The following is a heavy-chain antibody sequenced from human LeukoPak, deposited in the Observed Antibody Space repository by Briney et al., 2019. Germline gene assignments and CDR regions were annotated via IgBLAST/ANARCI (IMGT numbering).Heavy chain of an antibody. CDR1: GGSISSSNW. V-gene: IGHV4-4*02. CDR2: IYHSGST. J-gene: IGHJ5*02. CDR3: ARDDRGYDIHNWFDP. D-gene: IGHD3-9*01. Sequence: SETLSLTCAVSGGSISSSNWWSWVRPPPGKGLEWIGEIYHSGSTNYNPSLKSRVTISVDKSKNQFSLKLSSVTAADTAVYYCARDDRGYDIHNWFDPWGQGTLVTVSS.